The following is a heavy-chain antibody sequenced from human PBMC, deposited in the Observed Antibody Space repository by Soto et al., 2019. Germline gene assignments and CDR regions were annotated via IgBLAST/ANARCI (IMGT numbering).Heavy chain of an antibody. CDR1: GFTLSSYA. CDR2: ISSNGGST. Sequence: GGSLRLSCAASGFTLSSYAMHWVRQAPGKGLEYVSAISSNGGSTYYADSVKGRFTISRDNSKNTLYLQMNSLRAEDMAVYYCAKDLDTAMVYNFDYWGQGTLVTVSS. CDR3: AKDLDTAMVYNFDY. D-gene: IGHD5-18*01. V-gene: IGHV3-64*02. J-gene: IGHJ4*02.